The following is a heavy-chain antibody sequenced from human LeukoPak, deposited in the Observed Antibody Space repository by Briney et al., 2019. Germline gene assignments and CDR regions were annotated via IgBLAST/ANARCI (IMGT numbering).Heavy chain of an antibody. Sequence: GGSLRLSCAASGFTFSDYYMSWIRQAPGKGLEWVSYISSSSSYTNYADSVKGRFTISRDNAKNSLYLQMNSLGAEDTAVYYCARSCSSTSCPFDYWGQGTLVTVSS. J-gene: IGHJ4*02. V-gene: IGHV3-11*06. D-gene: IGHD2-2*01. CDR3: ARSCSSTSCPFDY. CDR1: GFTFSDYY. CDR2: ISSSSSYT.